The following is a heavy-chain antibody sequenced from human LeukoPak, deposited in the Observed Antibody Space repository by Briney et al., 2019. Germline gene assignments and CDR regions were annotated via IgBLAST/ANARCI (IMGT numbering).Heavy chain of an antibody. V-gene: IGHV3-30-3*01. CDR1: GFTFS. J-gene: IGHJ4*02. D-gene: IGHD6-13*01. CDR2: ISFDGGNK. CDR3: ARGRAGIAAAGFDY. Sequence: PGGSLRLSCATSGFTFSMHWVRLAPGKGLDWVAVISFDGGNKFYADSVKGRFSISSDNSKNTLYLQMNSLGLDDTAVYFCARGRAGIAAAGFDYWGQGTLVTVSS.